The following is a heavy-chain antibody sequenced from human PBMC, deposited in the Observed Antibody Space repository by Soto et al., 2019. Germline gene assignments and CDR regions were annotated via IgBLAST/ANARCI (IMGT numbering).Heavy chain of an antibody. J-gene: IGHJ4*02. D-gene: IGHD3-3*01. CDR1: GFTFSSYS. CDR2: ISTTSSSI. CDR3: ARKGVAFDY. V-gene: IGHV3-48*02. Sequence: PGGSLRLSXAASGFTFSSYSMNWVRQAPGKGLEWISYISTTSSSIYYADSVKGRFTISRDNAKNSLFLQMNSLRDEDTAVYYCARKGVAFDYWGQGALVTVSS.